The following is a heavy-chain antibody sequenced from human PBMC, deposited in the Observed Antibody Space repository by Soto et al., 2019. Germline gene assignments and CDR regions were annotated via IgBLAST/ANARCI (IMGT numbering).Heavy chain of an antibody. CDR3: TTERLYNWFDP. V-gene: IGHV3-15*01. CDR2: IKSKTDGGTT. CDR1: GFTFSNAW. Sequence: GGSLRLSCAASGFTFSNAWMSWVRQAPGKGLEWVGRIKSKTDGGTTDYAAPVKGRFTISRDDSKNTLYLQMNSLKTEDTAVHYCTTERLYNWFDPWGQGTLVTVSS. J-gene: IGHJ5*02. D-gene: IGHD6-19*01.